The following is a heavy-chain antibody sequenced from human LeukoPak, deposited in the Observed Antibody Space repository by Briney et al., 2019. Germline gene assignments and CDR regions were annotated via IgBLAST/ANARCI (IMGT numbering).Heavy chain of an antibody. J-gene: IGHJ4*02. CDR1: GFTFSSYN. V-gene: IGHV3-48*04. Sequence: GGSLRLSCAASGFTFSSYNMNWVRQAPGKGLEWISYISRSSDIIYYGDSVKGRFTISRDNAKNSLYLQMNSLRAEDTAVYYCARGEVGAYDYWGQGTLVTVSS. D-gene: IGHD1-26*01. CDR2: ISRSSDII. CDR3: ARGEVGAYDY.